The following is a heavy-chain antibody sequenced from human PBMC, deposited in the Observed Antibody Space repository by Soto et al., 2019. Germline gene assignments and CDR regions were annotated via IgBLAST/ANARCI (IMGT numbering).Heavy chain of an antibody. Sequence: EVQLVESGGGLVQPGGSLRLSCAASGFTFSSYSMNWVRQAPGKGLEWVSYISSSSSTIYYADSVKGRFTISRDNAKNSLYLLMNSLRDEDTAVYYCARDPGDYGEYGMDVWGQGTTVTVPS. V-gene: IGHV3-48*02. CDR1: GFTFSSYS. CDR3: ARDPGDYGEYGMDV. J-gene: IGHJ6*02. D-gene: IGHD4-17*01. CDR2: ISSSSSTI.